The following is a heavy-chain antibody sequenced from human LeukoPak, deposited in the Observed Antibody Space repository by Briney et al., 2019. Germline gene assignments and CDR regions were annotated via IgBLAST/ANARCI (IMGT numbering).Heavy chain of an antibody. D-gene: IGHD1-14*01. Sequence: EASVKVSCKASGYTFIGYYIHWVRQAPGQGLEWMGWINPNSGGTNYAQKFQGRVTMTRDRSLSTAYMEVNRLTSDDTAVYFCGKDHTIRSFDSWGQGTLVTVSS. CDR2: INPNSGGT. J-gene: IGHJ4*02. CDR1: GYTFIGYY. V-gene: IGHV1-2*02. CDR3: GKDHTIRSFDS.